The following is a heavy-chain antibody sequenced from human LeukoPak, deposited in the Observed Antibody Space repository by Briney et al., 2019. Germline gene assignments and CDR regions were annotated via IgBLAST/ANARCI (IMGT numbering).Heavy chain of an antibody. CDR1: GASISSGSNY. CDR2: IYSSGST. D-gene: IGHD1-26*01. V-gene: IGHV4-39*07. CDR3: ARLMGGERKTYYYYMDV. Sequence: NPSETLSLTCSVSGASISSGSNYWGWIRQPPGKTLEWIGSIYSSGSTYYNPSLRSRVIIIIDTPKNHFSLTLSSVTAADTAVYYCARLMGGERKTYYYYMDVWGKGTTVTISS. J-gene: IGHJ6*03.